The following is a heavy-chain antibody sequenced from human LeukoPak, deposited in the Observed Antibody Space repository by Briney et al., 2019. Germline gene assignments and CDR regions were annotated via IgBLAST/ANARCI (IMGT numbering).Heavy chain of an antibody. CDR3: ARVPPTIVGEDGLDY. J-gene: IGHJ4*02. V-gene: IGHV3-7*01. CDR2: IKQDGSEK. D-gene: IGHD1-26*01. CDR1: GFTFSSYW. Sequence: PGGSLRLSCAASGFTFSSYWMSWVRQAPGKGLEWVANIKQDGSEKYYVDSVKGRFTISRDNAKNSLYLQVNSLRAEDTAVYYCARVPPTIVGEDGLDYWGQGTLVTVSS.